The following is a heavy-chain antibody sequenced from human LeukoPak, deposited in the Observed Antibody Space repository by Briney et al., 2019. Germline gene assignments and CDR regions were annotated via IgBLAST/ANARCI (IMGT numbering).Heavy chain of an antibody. CDR2: ISGSGGST. J-gene: IGHJ4*02. CDR3: AKCRTDVPAAINY. CDR1: GFTFSSYA. D-gene: IGHD2-2*01. V-gene: IGHV3-23*01. Sequence: GGSLRLSCAASGFTFSSYAMSWVRQAPGKGLEGVSVISGSGGSTYYADSVKGRFTISRDNSKNTLYLQMNSLRAKDTAVYDCAKCRTDVPAAINYWGQGTLVPVSS.